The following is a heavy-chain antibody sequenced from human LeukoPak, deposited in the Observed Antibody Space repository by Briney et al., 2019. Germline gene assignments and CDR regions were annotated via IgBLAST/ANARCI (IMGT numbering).Heavy chain of an antibody. CDR2: VYYSGST. J-gene: IGHJ4*02. Sequence: PSETLSLTCTVPGGSLSSGSYYWGWIRQPPGKGLEWIGSVYYSGSTYYNPSLKSRVTISVDTSKNQFSLKLRSVTAADTAVYYCASPKRYTGSQHTFDYWGQGTLVTVSS. V-gene: IGHV4-39*01. D-gene: IGHD1-26*01. CDR1: GGSLSSGSYY. CDR3: ASPKRYTGSQHTFDY.